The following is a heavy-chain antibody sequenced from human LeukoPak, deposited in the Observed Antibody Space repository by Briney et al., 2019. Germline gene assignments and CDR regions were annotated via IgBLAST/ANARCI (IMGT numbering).Heavy chain of an antibody. V-gene: IGHV3-48*03. CDR1: GFTFSSYE. J-gene: IGHJ4*02. CDR2: ISSSGSTI. CDR3: AKDIAAAGGPCAY. D-gene: IGHD6-13*01. Sequence: GGSLRLSCAASGFTFSSYEMKWVRQAPGKGLEWVSYISSSGSTIYYAATVKGRFTISRDNAKNSLYLQMNSLRAEDTAVYYCAKDIAAAGGPCAYWGRGTLVTVSS.